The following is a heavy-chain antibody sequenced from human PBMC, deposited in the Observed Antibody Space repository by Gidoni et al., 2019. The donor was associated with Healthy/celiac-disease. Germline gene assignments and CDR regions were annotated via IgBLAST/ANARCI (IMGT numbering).Heavy chain of an antibody. CDR2: ILPIFVTA. J-gene: IGHJ6*02. Sequence: QVQLVQSGAEVKKPGSSVKVSCKASGGTFSSYAISWVRQAPGQGLEWMGGILPIFVTANYAQKFQGRVTITPDESTSTAYMELSSLRSEDTAVYYCAREKVTIFGVVTNYYGMDVWGQGTTVTVSS. CDR1: GGTFSSYA. V-gene: IGHV1-69*01. D-gene: IGHD3-3*01. CDR3: AREKVTIFGVVTNYYGMDV.